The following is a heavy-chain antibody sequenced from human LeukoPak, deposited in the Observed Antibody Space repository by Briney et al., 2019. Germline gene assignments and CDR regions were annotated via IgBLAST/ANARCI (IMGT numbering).Heavy chain of an antibody. CDR2: IIPIFGTA. Sequence: ASVKVSCKASGGTFSSYAISWVRQAPGQGLEWMGGIIPIFGTANYAQKFQGRVTITADESTSTAYMELSSLRSEDTAVYYCARTRGDIVVVPAFYYMDVWGKGTTVTVSS. J-gene: IGHJ6*03. CDR3: ARTRGDIVVVPAFYYMDV. D-gene: IGHD2-2*01. V-gene: IGHV1-69*13. CDR1: GGTFSSYA.